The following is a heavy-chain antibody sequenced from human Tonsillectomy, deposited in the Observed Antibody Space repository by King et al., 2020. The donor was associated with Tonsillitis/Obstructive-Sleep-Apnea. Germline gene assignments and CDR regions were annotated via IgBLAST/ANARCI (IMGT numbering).Heavy chain of an antibody. CDR1: GFTVSSNY. J-gene: IGHJ4*02. V-gene: IGHV3-53*01. Sequence: EVQLVESGGGLIQPGGSLRLSCAASGFTVSSNYMSWVRQAPGKGLEWVSVIYSGGSTYYADSVKGRFTISRDNSKNTLYLQMNSLRAEDTAVYYCARDLRGYSYGLQGTFDYWGQGTLVTVSS. CDR3: ARDLRGYSYGLQGTFDY. D-gene: IGHD5-18*01. CDR2: IYSGGST.